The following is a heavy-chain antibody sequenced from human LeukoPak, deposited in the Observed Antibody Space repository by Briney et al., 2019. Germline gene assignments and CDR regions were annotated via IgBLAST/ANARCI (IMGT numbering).Heavy chain of an antibody. V-gene: IGHV4-30-2*01. CDR3: ARDLYCSSTSCVDY. D-gene: IGHD2-2*01. J-gene: IGHJ4*02. Sequence: PSETLSLTCTVSGGSISSGGYYWSWIRQPPGKGLEWIGYIYHSGSTYYNPSLKSRVTISVDRSKNQFSLKLSSVTAADTAVYYCARDLYCSSTSCVDYWGQGTLVTVSS. CDR2: IYHSGST. CDR1: GGSISSGGYY.